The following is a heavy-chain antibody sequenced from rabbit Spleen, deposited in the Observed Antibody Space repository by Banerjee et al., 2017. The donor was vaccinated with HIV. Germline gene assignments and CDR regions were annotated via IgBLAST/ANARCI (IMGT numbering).Heavy chain of an antibody. J-gene: IGHJ4*01. Sequence: QEQLKESGGGLVQPEGSLTLTCKASGFSFGDRDVMCWVRQAPGKGLEWIACINAATGKPVYATWAKGRFTISRTSSTTVTLRMTSLTAADRAAYFCARDLVGVIGWNFYLWGPGTLVTVS. CDR1: GFSFGDRDV. CDR3: ARDLVGVIGWNFYL. V-gene: IGHV1S45*01. D-gene: IGHD1-1*01. CDR2: INAATGKP.